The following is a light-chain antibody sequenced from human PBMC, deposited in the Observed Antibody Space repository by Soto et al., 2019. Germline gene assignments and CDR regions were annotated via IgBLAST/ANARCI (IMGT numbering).Light chain of an antibody. CDR1: QSISSW. V-gene: IGKV1-5*03. Sequence: DIQMTQSPSTLSASVGDRVTITCRASQSISSWLAWYQQKPGKVPKLLIYKASSLESGVPSRFSGSGSGTEFTLTISSLQPDDFATYYCQQYNSYSMYTFGQGTKLEIK. CDR2: KAS. J-gene: IGKJ2*01. CDR3: QQYNSYSMYT.